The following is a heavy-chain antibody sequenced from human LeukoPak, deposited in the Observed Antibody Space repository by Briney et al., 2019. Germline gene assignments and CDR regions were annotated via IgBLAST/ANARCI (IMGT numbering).Heavy chain of an antibody. D-gene: IGHD3-10*01. CDR1: GFTFSSYE. Sequence: PGGSLRLSCAASGFTFSSYEMNWVCPAPGKGLEWVSYISSSGSTKYYADSVKGRFTISRDNAKNSLYLQMNSLRAEDTAVYYCARELRGVSNWFDPWGQGTLVTVSS. CDR3: ARELRGVSNWFDP. J-gene: IGHJ5*02. V-gene: IGHV3-48*03. CDR2: ISSSGSTK.